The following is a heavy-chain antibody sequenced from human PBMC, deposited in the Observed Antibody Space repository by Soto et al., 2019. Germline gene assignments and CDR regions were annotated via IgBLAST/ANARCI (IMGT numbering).Heavy chain of an antibody. V-gene: IGHV1-8*01. CDR3: AKCSGGSCYSGFWFDP. Sequence: APVKVSCKASGYTFTSYDINWVRQATGQGLEWMGWMNPNSGNAGYAQKFQGRVTMTRNTSISTAYLELTSLRSDDTAVYYCAKCSGGSCYSGFWFDPWGEGTLVTVSS. CDR1: GYTFTSYD. J-gene: IGHJ5*02. CDR2: MNPNSGNA. D-gene: IGHD2-15*01.